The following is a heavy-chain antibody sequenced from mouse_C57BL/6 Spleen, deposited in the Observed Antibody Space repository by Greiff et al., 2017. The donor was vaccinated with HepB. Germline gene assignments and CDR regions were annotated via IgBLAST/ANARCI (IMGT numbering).Heavy chain of an antibody. V-gene: IGHV1-20*01. D-gene: IGHD2-3*01. CDR3: AMAYDGYFYYFDY. CDR2: INPYNGDT. J-gene: IGHJ2*01. Sequence: VQLKQSGPELVKPGDSVKISCKASGYSFTGYFMNWVMQSHGKSLEWIGRINPYNGDTFYNQKFKGKATLTVDKSSSTAHMELRSLTSEDSAVYYCAMAYDGYFYYFDYWGQGTTLTVSS. CDR1: GYSFTGYF.